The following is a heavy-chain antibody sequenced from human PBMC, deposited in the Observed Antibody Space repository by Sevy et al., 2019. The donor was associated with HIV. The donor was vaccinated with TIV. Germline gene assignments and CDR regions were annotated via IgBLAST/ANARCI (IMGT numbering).Heavy chain of an antibody. D-gene: IGHD5-12*01. J-gene: IGHJ3*02. Sequence: GGSLRLSCAASGFTFSSYSMNWVRQAPGKGLEWVSSISSSSSYIYYADSVKGRLTISRDNAKNSLYLQMNSLRAEDTAVYYCARVNDLVAYDAFDIWGQGTMVTVSS. CDR1: GFTFSSYS. CDR3: ARVNDLVAYDAFDI. V-gene: IGHV3-21*01. CDR2: ISSSSSYI.